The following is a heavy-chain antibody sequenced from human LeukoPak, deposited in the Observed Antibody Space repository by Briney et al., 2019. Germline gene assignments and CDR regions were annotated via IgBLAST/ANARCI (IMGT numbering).Heavy chain of an antibody. CDR1: GDSISSGDYY. J-gene: IGHJ4*02. Sequence: SETLSLTCAVSGDSISSGDYYWSWIRQPPGKGLEWIGYIYYSGSTYYNPSLKSRVTISVDTSKNQFSLKLSSVTAADTAVYYCARGVPLPNYFDYWGQGTLVTVSS. CDR2: IYYSGST. CDR3: ARGVPLPNYFDY. D-gene: IGHD3-10*01. V-gene: IGHV4-30-4*01.